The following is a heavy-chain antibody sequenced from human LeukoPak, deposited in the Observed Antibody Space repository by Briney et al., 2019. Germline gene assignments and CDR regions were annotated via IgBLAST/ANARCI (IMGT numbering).Heavy chain of an antibody. Sequence: SETLSLTCTVSGGSISSYYWSWIRQPPGKGLEWIGSIYHSGSTYYNPSLKSRVTISIDTSKNQFSLKLSSVTATDTAVYYCARQLYSSGSYYAPMDVWGKGTTVTISS. CDR3: ARQLYSSGSYYAPMDV. V-gene: IGHV4-59*04. CDR2: IYHSGST. D-gene: IGHD3-10*01. CDR1: GGSISSYY. J-gene: IGHJ6*03.